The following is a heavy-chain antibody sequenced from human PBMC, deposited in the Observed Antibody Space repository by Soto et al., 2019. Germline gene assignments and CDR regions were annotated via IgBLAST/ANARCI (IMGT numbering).Heavy chain of an antibody. Sequence: EVQLLESGGGLVQPGGSLRLSCAASGFTFSSYAMSWVRQAPGKRLEWVSAISGSGGSTYYADSVKGRFTISRDNSKNTLYLQMNSLRAEDTAVYYCAKVSFIYCSGGSCYFDYWGQGTLVTVSS. D-gene: IGHD2-15*01. CDR1: GFTFSSYA. J-gene: IGHJ4*02. CDR2: ISGSGGST. V-gene: IGHV3-23*01. CDR3: AKVSFIYCSGGSCYFDY.